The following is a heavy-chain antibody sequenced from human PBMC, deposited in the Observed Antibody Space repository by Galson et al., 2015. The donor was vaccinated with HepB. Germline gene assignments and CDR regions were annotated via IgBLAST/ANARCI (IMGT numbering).Heavy chain of an antibody. CDR1: RFTVNNNY. CDR2: IYSGGSS. CDR3: ARVGVVAGILGGMDV. D-gene: IGHD6-19*01. J-gene: IGHJ6*02. V-gene: IGHV3-66*01. Sequence: SLRLSCAASRFTVNNNYMSWVRQAPGKGLEWVSVIYSGGSSYYADSVKGRFTISRDNSKNRLYLQMNSLRAEDTAVYYCARVGVVAGILGGMDVGGQGATVTV.